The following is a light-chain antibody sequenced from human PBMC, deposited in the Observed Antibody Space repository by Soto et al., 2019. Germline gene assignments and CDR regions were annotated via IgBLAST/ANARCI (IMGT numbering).Light chain of an antibody. J-gene: IGKJ1*01. CDR1: ESIDNW. V-gene: IGKV1-5*01. CDR3: QQYHTDWT. Sequence: DIQMAQYPTTLSASVGDTVSITCRASESIDNWLAWYQQKPGKAPKLLIFAASTLVRGVPSRFSGRGSGTEFTLTICSLQADDYATFYCQQYHTDWTFAQVTIVDI. CDR2: AAS.